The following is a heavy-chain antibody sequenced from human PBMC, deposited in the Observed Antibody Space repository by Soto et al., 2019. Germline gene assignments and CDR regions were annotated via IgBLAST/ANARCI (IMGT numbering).Heavy chain of an antibody. CDR1: GFTFSSYG. CDR2: ISYDGSNK. CDR3: AEAPYSGYEIDY. J-gene: IGHJ4*02. Sequence: QVQLVESGGGVVQPGRSLRLSCAASGFTFSSYGMHWVRQAPGKGLEWVAVISYDGSNKYYADSVKGRFTISRDNSKNTLYLQMNSLRAEDTAVYYCAEAPYSGYEIDYWGQGPLVTVSS. D-gene: IGHD5-12*01. V-gene: IGHV3-30*18.